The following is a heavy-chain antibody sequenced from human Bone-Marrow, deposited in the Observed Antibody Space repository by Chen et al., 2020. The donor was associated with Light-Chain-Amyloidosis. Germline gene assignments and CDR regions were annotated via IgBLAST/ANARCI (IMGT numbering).Heavy chain of an antibody. Sequence: DVRLVESGGGLVQPGGSLRVSCAASGFRFKDYELNWVRQAPGKGLEWISYISGSGNTIFYATSVKGRFTISRDNAKSSLYLQMNRLTAEDTAVYYCVRDRPLRYALPAPFDYWGQGTLVTVSS. V-gene: IGHV3-48*03. CDR1: GFRFKDYE. D-gene: IGHD1-1*01. J-gene: IGHJ4*02. CDR2: ISGSGNTI. CDR3: VRDRPLRYALPAPFDY.